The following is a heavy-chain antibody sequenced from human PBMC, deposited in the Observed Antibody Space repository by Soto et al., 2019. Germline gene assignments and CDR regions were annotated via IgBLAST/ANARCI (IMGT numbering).Heavy chain of an antibody. D-gene: IGHD3-9*01. V-gene: IGHV4-34*01. CDR2: INHSGST. CDR3: ARGGTYYDILTGRESNKNNKYFDY. CDR1: GGSFSGYY. J-gene: IGHJ4*02. Sequence: PSETLSLTCAVSGGSFSGYYWSWIRQPPGKGLEWIGEINHSGSTNYNPSLKSRVTISVDTSKNQFSLKLSSVTAADTAVYYCARGGTYYDILTGRESNKNNKYFDYWGQGTLVTVSS.